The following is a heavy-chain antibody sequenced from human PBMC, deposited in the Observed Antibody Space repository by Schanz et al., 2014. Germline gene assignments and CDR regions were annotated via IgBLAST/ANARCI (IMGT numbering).Heavy chain of an antibody. Sequence: QVQLVQSGAEVKKPGASVKVSCKASGYTFTSYYMHWVRQAPGQGLEWMGLINPSVGNTNYAQKFRGRVTMTRDTSTSTVYMELSSLRSEDTAVYFCARGPSTGAFDIWGGGTMVTVSS. CDR1: GYTFTSYY. CDR2: INPSVGNT. J-gene: IGHJ3*02. CDR3: ARGPSTGAFDI. V-gene: IGHV1-46*03.